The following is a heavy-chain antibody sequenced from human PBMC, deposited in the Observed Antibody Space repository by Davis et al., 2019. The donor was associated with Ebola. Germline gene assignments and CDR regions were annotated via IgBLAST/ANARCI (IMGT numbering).Heavy chain of an antibody. J-gene: IGHJ4*01. CDR3: ARESGTWILEY. D-gene: IGHD1-1*01. Sequence: SVKVSCKASGGTFSPYAISWVRQAPGQGLEWMGSIIPIFHTTNYAQKFQDRISITADESTSTSYMELAGLRSEDTAIYFCARESGTWILEYWGQGTLVSVSS. CDR1: GGTFSPYA. CDR2: IIPIFHTT. V-gene: IGHV1-69*13.